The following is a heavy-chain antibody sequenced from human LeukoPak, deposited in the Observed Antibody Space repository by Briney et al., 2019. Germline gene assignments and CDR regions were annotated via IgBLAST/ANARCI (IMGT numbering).Heavy chain of an antibody. CDR1: GFTFSSYA. V-gene: IGHV3-23*01. Sequence: GGSLRLSCAASGFTFSSYAMSWVRQGPGKGLEWVSTIRGNGDSTYYADSVKGRFIISRDNSKNTLYLQMSSLRAEDTALYYCAKGVQWEAPWFDPWGQGTLVTVSS. CDR2: IRGNGDST. J-gene: IGHJ5*02. D-gene: IGHD1-26*01. CDR3: AKGVQWEAPWFDP.